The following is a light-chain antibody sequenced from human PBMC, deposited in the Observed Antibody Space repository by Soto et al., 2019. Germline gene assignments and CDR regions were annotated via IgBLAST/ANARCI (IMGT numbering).Light chain of an antibody. CDR2: GAS. V-gene: IGKV1-39*01. CDR1: QSISNY. CDR3: HQTYSAPLT. Sequence: DIQMTQSPFSLPASVGDRVNITCRASQSISNYLNGYQQKPGRAPSLLIHGASSLQGGVPSRFSGSGSGTDFTLTISSLQPEDFTTYYCHQTYSAPLTFGGGTKVEI. J-gene: IGKJ4*01.